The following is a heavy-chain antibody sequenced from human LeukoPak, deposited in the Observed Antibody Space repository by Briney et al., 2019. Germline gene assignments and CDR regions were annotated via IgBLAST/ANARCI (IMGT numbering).Heavy chain of an antibody. CDR1: GFTFSSYE. CDR2: ISSSGSTI. CDR3: ARDSVKYYYGSGSYYGAFDI. D-gene: IGHD3-10*01. V-gene: IGHV3-48*03. Sequence: PGGSLRLSCAASGFTFSSYEMNWVRQAPGKGLEWVSYISSSGSTIYYADSVKGRFTISRDNAKNSLYLQMNSPRAEDTAVYYCARDSVKYYYGSGSYYGAFDIWGQGTMVTVSS. J-gene: IGHJ3*02.